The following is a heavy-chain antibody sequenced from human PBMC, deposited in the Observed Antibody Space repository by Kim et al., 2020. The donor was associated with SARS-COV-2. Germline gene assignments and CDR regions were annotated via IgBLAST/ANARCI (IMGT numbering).Heavy chain of an antibody. V-gene: IGHV4-34*01. Sequence: SETLSLTCAVYGGSFSGYYWSWIRQPPGKGLEWIGEINHSGSTNYNPSLKSRVTISVDTSKNQFSLKLSSVTAADTAVYYCARVRGVISGDAFDIWGQGT. J-gene: IGHJ3*02. CDR2: INHSGST. D-gene: IGHD3-10*01. CDR1: GGSFSGYY. CDR3: ARVRGVISGDAFDI.